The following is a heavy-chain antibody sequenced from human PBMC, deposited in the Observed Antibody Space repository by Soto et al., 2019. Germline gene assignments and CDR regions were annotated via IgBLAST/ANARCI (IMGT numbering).Heavy chain of an antibody. CDR1: GGSISSSSYY. V-gene: IGHV4-39*01. Sequence: QLQLQESGPGLVKPSETLSLTCTVSGGSISSSSYYWGWIRQPPGKGLEWIGSIYYSGSTYYNPALARRVTMSADTSKNQFSLKLTSVTAADTAMYYCATNSWKYVLPFSYWGQGTLVTVSS. J-gene: IGHJ4*02. D-gene: IGHD1-1*01. CDR3: ATNSWKYVLPFSY. CDR2: IYYSGST.